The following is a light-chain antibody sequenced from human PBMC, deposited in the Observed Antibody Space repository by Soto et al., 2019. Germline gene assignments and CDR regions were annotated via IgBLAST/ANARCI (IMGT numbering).Light chain of an antibody. CDR2: SAS. CDR3: QQAYILPAV. CDR1: QGISSR. V-gene: IGKV1-12*01. Sequence: IEITQSRSTVSASVGDRSTITRRSSQGISSRLAWYQQKPGKAPNLLIYSASILQSGVTNRFSGSGSGTYFTLTITSLQPEDFAIYYCQQAYILPAVLGGGTKVDIK. J-gene: IGKJ4*01.